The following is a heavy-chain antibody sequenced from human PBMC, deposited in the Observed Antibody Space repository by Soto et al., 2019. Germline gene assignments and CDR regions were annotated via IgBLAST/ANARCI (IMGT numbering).Heavy chain of an antibody. D-gene: IGHD5-18*01. CDR1: GGTFSSYA. J-gene: IGHJ4*02. CDR2: TIPIFGTA. CDR3: AREAVDTAMMGANDY. Sequence: QVQLVQSGAEVKKPGSSVKVSCKASGGTFSSYAISWVRQAPGQGLEWMGGTIPIFGTANYAQKFQGRVTITADKSTSTAYMELSSLRSEDTAVYYCAREAVDTAMMGANDYWGQGTLVTVSS. V-gene: IGHV1-69*06.